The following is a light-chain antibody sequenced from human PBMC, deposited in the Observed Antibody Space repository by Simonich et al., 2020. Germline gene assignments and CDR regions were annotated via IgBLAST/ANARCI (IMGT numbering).Light chain of an antibody. V-gene: IGKV1-33*01. CDR3: QQYDNLPIT. CDR2: DAS. J-gene: IGKJ5*01. CDR1: QDISNY. Sequence: DIQLTQSPSSLSASVGDRVTITCQRSQDISNYLNWYQQKTGKAPKHLIYDASNLETGVPSRFSGSGSGTDFTFTISSLQPEDIATYYCQQYDNLPITFGQGTRLEIK.